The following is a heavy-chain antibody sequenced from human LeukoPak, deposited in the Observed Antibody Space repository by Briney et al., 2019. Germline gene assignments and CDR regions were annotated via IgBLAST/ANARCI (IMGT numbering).Heavy chain of an antibody. D-gene: IGHD2-15*01. Sequence: ASVKVCCKASGYTFTSYGISWVRQAPGQGLEWMGWISAYNGNTNYAQKLQGRVTMTTDTSTSTAYMELRSLRSDDTAVYYCARGYCSGGSCYGGHWFDPWGQGTLVTVSS. CDR1: GYTFTSYG. CDR3: ARGYCSGGSCYGGHWFDP. J-gene: IGHJ5*02. V-gene: IGHV1-18*01. CDR2: ISAYNGNT.